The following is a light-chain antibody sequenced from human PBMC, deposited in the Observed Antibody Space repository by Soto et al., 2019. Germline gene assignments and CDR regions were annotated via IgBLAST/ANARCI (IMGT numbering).Light chain of an antibody. CDR1: SSDVGGYDY. J-gene: IGLJ1*01. CDR3: TSSTGSSTCV. V-gene: IGLV2-14*01. Sequence: QSALTQPASVSGSPGQSITISCIGTSSDVGGYDYVSWYQQLPGKAPKLLIYDVNNRPSGVSHRFSGSKSDNTASLTISGLQAEDEAYYYCTSSTGSSTCVFGTGTKLTVL. CDR2: DVN.